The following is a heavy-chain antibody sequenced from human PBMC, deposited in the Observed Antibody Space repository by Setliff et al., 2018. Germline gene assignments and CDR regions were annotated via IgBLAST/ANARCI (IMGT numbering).Heavy chain of an antibody. CDR1: GFTFSSYA. J-gene: IGHJ4*02. CDR2: ISYDGSNK. Sequence: GGSLRLSCAASGFTFSSYAMHWVRQAPGKGLEWVAVISYDGSNKYYADSVKGRFTISRDNSKNTLYLQMNSLRAEDTAVYYCTRRITIFGVVIKNDYWGQGTLVTVSS. D-gene: IGHD3-3*01. CDR3: TRRITIFGVVIKNDY. V-gene: IGHV3-30*04.